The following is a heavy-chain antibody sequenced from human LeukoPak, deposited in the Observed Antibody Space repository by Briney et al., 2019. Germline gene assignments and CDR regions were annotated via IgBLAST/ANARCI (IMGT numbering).Heavy chain of an antibody. CDR2: ISGSGATI. J-gene: IGHJ4*02. CDR1: GFTFSSYA. CDR3: AKRPVVNTDLYFDS. V-gene: IGHV3-23*01. D-gene: IGHD2-21*01. Sequence: GGSLRLSCAASGFTFSSYAMSWVRQAPGKGLEWVSSISGSGATIYYADSVKGRFTISRDTSKNTLYLQMNSLRAEDTAVYYCAKRPVVNTDLYFDSWGQGTLVTVSS.